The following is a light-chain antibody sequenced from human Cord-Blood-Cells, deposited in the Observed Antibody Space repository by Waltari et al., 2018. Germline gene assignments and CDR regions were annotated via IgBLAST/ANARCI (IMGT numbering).Light chain of an antibody. CDR2: DDS. V-gene: IGLV3-10*01. J-gene: IGLJ1*01. CDR1: ALPKKY. Sequence: SYELTHPPSVSVSPGQTARITCSGYALPKKYAYWYQQKSGHAPVLVIYDDSKRPAGIPERVAVSSSGTMATLTISGAQLEDEADYYCYSTDSSGNHRVFGTGTKVTVL. CDR3: YSTDSSGNHRV.